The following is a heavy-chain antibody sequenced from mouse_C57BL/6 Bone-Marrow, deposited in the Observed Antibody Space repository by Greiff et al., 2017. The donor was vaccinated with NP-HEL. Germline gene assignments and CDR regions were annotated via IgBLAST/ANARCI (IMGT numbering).Heavy chain of an antibody. Sequence: EVQLQQSGAELVKPGASVKLSCTASGFNIKDYYMHWVKQRTEQGLEWIGRIDPEDGETKYAPKFQGKATITADTSSTTAYRQLSSLTSEDTAVYYCARNYYSNYGRLIYYAMDYWGQGTSVTVSS. CDR3: ARNYYSNYGRLIYYAMDY. CDR1: GFNIKDYY. CDR2: IDPEDGET. D-gene: IGHD2-5*01. V-gene: IGHV14-2*01. J-gene: IGHJ4*01.